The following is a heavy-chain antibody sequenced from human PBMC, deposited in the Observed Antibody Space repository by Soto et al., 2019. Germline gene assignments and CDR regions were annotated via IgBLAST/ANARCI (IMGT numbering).Heavy chain of an antibody. V-gene: IGHV3-30*18. D-gene: IGHD2-2*01. Sequence: GGSLRLSCAASGFTFSSYGMHWVRQAPGKGLEWVAVISYDGSNKYYADSVKGRFTISRDNSKNTLYLQMNSLRAEDTAVYYCAKDPHPEGYCSSTSCHSDWFDPWGQGTLVTVSS. CDR3: AKDPHPEGYCSSTSCHSDWFDP. CDR1: GFTFSSYG. CDR2: ISYDGSNK. J-gene: IGHJ5*02.